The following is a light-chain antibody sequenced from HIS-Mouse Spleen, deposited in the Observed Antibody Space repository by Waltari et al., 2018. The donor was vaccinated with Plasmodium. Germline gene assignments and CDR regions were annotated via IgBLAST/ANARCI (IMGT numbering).Light chain of an antibody. Sequence: DVVMTQSPLSLPVTLGQPASLSCRSSQRLVYSDGNHYLNWFQQRPGQSPRRLIYKVSNRDSGVPDRFSGIGSGTDLKMKISSGEAEEGGVYDGRQGTQGTYTWGEGTKGEIK. V-gene: IGKV2-30*01. CDR2: KVS. CDR1: QRLVYSDGNHY. J-gene: IGKJ2*01. CDR3: RQGTQGTYT.